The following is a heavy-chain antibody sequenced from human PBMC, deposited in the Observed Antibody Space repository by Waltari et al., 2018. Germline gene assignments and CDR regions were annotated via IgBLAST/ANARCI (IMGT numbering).Heavy chain of an antibody. CDR2: INTNGGYT. CDR1: EHTFMNYQ. Sequence: QVQLVQSGAEVKKPGASVTVSCKASEHTFMNYQIHWVRQAPGQGLEWMGIINTNGGYTIYAQKVQGRVTVTSDTSTSTVYMELSNLRSEDTAVYYCAKEDDACDIWGQGTMVTVSS. CDR3: AKEDDACDI. J-gene: IGHJ3*02. V-gene: IGHV1-46*01.